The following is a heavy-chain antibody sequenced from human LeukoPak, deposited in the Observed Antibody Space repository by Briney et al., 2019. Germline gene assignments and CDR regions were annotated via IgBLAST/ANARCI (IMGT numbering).Heavy chain of an antibody. CDR3: VRDGNILTGSKYNFDD. V-gene: IGHV3-33*01. D-gene: IGHD3-9*01. J-gene: IGHJ4*02. Sequence: GGSLRLSCAASGFTFTTYGFHWVRQAPGQGLEWVAVIWYDGSKTYYADSVKGRFTISRDDSKNTLYLQMNSLRAEDTAVYYCVRDGNILTGSKYNFDDWGQGTLVTVSS. CDR1: GFTFTTYG. CDR2: IWYDGSKT.